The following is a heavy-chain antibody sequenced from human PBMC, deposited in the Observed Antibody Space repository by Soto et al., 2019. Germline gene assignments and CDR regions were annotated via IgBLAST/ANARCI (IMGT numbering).Heavy chain of an antibody. D-gene: IGHD1-26*01. J-gene: IGHJ5*02. CDR1: GFTFSSYG. CDR3: AKDEVGAIS. Sequence: GGSLRLSCAASGFTFSSYGMHWVRQAPGKGLEWVAVISYDGSNKYYADSVKGRFTISRDNSKNTLYLQMNSLRAEDTAVYYCAKDEVGAISLGQGTLVTVSS. V-gene: IGHV3-30*18. CDR2: ISYDGSNK.